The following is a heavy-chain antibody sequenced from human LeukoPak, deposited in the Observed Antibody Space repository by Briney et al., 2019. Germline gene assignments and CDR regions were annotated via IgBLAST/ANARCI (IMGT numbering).Heavy chain of an antibody. Sequence: ASVKVSCKASGYTFTGYYMHRVRQAPGQGLEWMGWINPNSGGTNYAQKFQGRVTMTRDTSISTAYMELSRLRSDDTAVYYCARSQYDILTGSPYGMDVWGQGTTVTVSS. CDR1: GYTFTGYY. CDR3: ARSQYDILTGSPYGMDV. D-gene: IGHD3-9*01. V-gene: IGHV1-2*02. J-gene: IGHJ6*02. CDR2: INPNSGGT.